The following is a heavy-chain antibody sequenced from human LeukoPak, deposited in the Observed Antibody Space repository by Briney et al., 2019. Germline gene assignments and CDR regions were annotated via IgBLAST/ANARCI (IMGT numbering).Heavy chain of an antibody. J-gene: IGHJ4*02. CDR3: VRVFTTVSGWYHFDT. CDR2: SATAKPNTCTT. Sequence: PGGSLRLSCAGAGFSIIDHHMDWVRQAPGMGLEWIGRSATAKPNTCTTHSAAAVRARFTISRDDSQNSHYLLLNSLKPEVIAVYFCVRVFTTVSGWYHFDTWGLGTLVTVSS. V-gene: IGHV3-72*01. D-gene: IGHD6-13*01. CDR1: GFSIIDHH.